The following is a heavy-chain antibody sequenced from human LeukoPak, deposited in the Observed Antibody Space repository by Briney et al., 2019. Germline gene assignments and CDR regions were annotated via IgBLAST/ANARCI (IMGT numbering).Heavy chain of an antibody. CDR1: GFTFSSYA. Sequence: GGSLRLSCAASGFTFSSYAMSWVRQAPGKGLEWVSAISGSGGSTYYADSVKGRFTISRDNSKNTLYLQMNCLRAEDTAVYYCAKQTNWGFQVPGFWGQGTLVTVSS. CDR2: ISGSGGST. V-gene: IGHV3-23*01. D-gene: IGHD7-27*01. CDR3: AKQTNWGFQVPGF. J-gene: IGHJ4*02.